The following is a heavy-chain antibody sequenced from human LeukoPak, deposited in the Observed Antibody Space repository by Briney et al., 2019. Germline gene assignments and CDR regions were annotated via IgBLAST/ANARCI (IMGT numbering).Heavy chain of an antibody. CDR3: ARGPSRDY. V-gene: IGHV1-2*02. Sequence: ASVKVSCKASGYTLTGHYMHWVRQAPGQGLEWMGWINPNSGGTNCAQKFQDRVTMTRDTSISTAYMELRRLRSDDTAVYYCARGPSRDYWGQGTLVTVSS. CDR1: GYTLTGHY. J-gene: IGHJ4*02. CDR2: INPNSGGT.